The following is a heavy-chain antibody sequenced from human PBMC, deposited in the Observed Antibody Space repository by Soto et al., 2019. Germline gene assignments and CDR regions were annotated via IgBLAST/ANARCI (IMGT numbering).Heavy chain of an antibody. Sequence: QVQLVESGGGVVQPGRSLRLSCAASGFTFSSYGMHWVRQAPGKGLEWVAVISYDGSNKYYADSVNGRFAISRDNSKNTLYLHMNSLRAEDTAVYYCAKAPRDFWSGYYDYCGQGTLVTVSS. CDR1: GFTFSSYG. CDR2: ISYDGSNK. V-gene: IGHV3-30*18. J-gene: IGHJ4*02. CDR3: AKAPRDFWSGYYDY. D-gene: IGHD3-3*01.